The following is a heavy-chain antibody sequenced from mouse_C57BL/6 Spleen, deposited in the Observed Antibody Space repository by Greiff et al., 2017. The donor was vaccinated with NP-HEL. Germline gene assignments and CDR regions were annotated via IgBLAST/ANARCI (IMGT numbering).Heavy chain of an antibody. J-gene: IGHJ1*03. CDR2: ISSGSSTI. CDR3: ARIYYDYPWYFDV. Sequence: EVMLVESGGGLVKPGGSLKLSCAASGFTFSDYGMHWVRQAPEKGLEWVAYISSGSSTIYYADTVKGRFTISRDNAKNTLFLQMTSLRSEDTAMYYCARIYYDYPWYFDVWGTGTTVTVSS. V-gene: IGHV5-17*01. CDR1: GFTFSDYG. D-gene: IGHD2-4*01.